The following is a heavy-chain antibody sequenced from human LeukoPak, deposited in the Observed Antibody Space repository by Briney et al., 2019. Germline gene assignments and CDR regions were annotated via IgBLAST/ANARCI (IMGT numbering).Heavy chain of an antibody. CDR2: IYYSGST. CDR1: GGSISTYY. D-gene: IGHD6-19*01. V-gene: IGHV4-59*01. Sequence: PSETLSLTCTVSGGSISTYYWSWIRQPPGKGLEWIGYIYYSGSTNYNPSLKSRVTISVDTSKNQFSLKLSSVTAADTAVYYCAKHSGTSGWYNDYWGQGTLVTVSS. CDR3: AKHSGTSGWYNDY. J-gene: IGHJ4*02.